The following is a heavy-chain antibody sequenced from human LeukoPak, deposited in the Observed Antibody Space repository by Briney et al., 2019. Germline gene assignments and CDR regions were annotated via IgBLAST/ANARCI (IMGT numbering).Heavy chain of an antibody. V-gene: IGHV3-30-3*01. J-gene: IGHJ4*02. CDR1: GSTFSSYA. CDR3: AREPAANSDFDY. D-gene: IGHD1-1*01. Sequence: GGSLRLSCAASGSTFSSYAMHWVRQAPGKGLEWVAVISYDGSNKYYADSVKGRFTISRDNSKNTLYLQMNNLRAEDTAVYYCAREPAANSDFDYWGQGTLVTVSS. CDR2: ISYDGSNK.